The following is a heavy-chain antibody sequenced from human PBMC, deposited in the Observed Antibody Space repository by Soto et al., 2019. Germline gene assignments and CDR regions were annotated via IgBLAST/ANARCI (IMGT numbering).Heavy chain of an antibody. CDR3: ARDDDYPDNGFDY. V-gene: IGHV3-33*01. CDR1: GFTFSRHC. Sequence: QVQLVESGGGVVQPGTSLRLSCAASGFTFSRHCMHWVRQTPGKGLEWLAVILNDASGHWYADSVKGRFTISRDNFENTLYLQMNGLRLEDTAMYYCARDDDYPDNGFDYWGQGTLVTVSS. J-gene: IGHJ4*02. CDR2: ILNDASGH. D-gene: IGHD4-17*01.